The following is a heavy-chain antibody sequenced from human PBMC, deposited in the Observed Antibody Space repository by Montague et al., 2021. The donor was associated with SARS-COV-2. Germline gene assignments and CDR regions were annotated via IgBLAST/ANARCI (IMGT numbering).Heavy chain of an antibody. D-gene: IGHD4-17*01. CDR1: GFSLNTSGMC. Sequence: PALVKPTQTLTLTCTFSGFSLNTSGMCVSWIRQPPGKALEWFALXDWDEDQYYSTSLKTRLTISKDTSKNQVVLAMTNMDPIDTATYYCARSYGDYRDSYFDYWGQGTLVTVSS. CDR2: XDWDEDQ. V-gene: IGHV2-70*01. CDR3: ARSYGDYRDSYFDY. J-gene: IGHJ4*02.